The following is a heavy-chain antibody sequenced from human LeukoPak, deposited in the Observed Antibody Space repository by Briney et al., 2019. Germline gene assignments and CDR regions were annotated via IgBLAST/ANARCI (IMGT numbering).Heavy chain of an antibody. Sequence: PGGSLRLSCAASGFTVSSNYMSWVRQAPGKGLECISYITSSSSTIHYADSVKGRFTISRDNAKKSLYLQMNSLRADDTAVYYCARVWDGYSGEDYWGQGTLVTVSS. D-gene: IGHD5-18*01. CDR2: ITSSSSTI. V-gene: IGHV3-48*01. J-gene: IGHJ4*02. CDR3: ARVWDGYSGEDY. CDR1: GFTVSSNY.